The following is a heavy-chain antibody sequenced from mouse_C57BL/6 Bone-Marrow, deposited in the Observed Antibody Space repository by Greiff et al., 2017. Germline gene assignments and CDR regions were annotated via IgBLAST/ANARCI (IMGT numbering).Heavy chain of an antibody. J-gene: IGHJ2*01. CDR3: ARDVGFY. CDR2: ISDGGSYT. V-gene: IGHV5-4*01. Sequence: EVQGVESGGGLVKPGGSLKLSCAASGFTFSSYAMSWVRQTPEKRLEWVATISDGGSYTYYPDNVKGRFTISRDNAKNNLYLQMSHLKSEDTAMYYCARDVGFYWGQGTTLTVSS. D-gene: IGHD4-1*01. CDR1: GFTFSSYA.